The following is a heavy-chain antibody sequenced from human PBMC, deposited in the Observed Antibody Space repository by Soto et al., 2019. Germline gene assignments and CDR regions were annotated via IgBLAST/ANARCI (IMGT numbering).Heavy chain of an antibody. CDR3: AKDLLPSGGAPLDY. D-gene: IGHD2-15*01. CDR1: GGKFSNYG. V-gene: IGHV3-23*01. J-gene: IGHJ4*02. Sequence: WVSMRVSWGAAGGKFSNYGRSWVSQATGKGLEWVSAISGSGGSTYYADSVKGRFTISRDNSKNTLYLQMNSLRAEDTAVYYCAKDLLPSGGAPLDYWRQGTLVTVSS. CDR2: ISGSGGST.